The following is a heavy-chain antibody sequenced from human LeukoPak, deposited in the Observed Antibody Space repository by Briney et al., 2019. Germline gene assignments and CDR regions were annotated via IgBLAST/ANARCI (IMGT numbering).Heavy chain of an antibody. J-gene: IGHJ5*02. Sequence: ASVKVSCKASGYTFTGYYMHWVRQAPGQGLEWMGWINPNSGGTNYAQKFQGRVTMTRDTSISTAYMELSRLGSDDTAVYYCARGGYCSSTSCYIGWFDPWGQGTLVTVSS. D-gene: IGHD2-2*02. V-gene: IGHV1-2*02. CDR2: INPNSGGT. CDR1: GYTFTGYY. CDR3: ARGGYCSSTSCYIGWFDP.